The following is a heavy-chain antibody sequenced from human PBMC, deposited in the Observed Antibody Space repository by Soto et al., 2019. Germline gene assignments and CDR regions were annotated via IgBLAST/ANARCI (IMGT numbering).Heavy chain of an antibody. J-gene: IGHJ5*02. Sequence: PSETLSLTCTVSGGSISSGGSSWSWIRQPPGKGLEWIGYIYNSGSTYYNPSLKSRLNISIDIPNKRFSLNLSSVTAANTAVYYCARVGNLRWSDPWGQGTLVTVSS. V-gene: IGHV4-30-2*01. D-gene: IGHD2-15*01. CDR3: ARVGNLRWSDP. CDR2: IYNSGST. CDR1: GGSISSGGSS.